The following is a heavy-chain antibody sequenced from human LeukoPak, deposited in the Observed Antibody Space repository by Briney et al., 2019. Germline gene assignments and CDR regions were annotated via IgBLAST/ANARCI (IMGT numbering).Heavy chain of an antibody. D-gene: IGHD2-2*01. CDR1: GFTFSSYA. V-gene: IGHV3-23*01. Sequence: GGSLRLSXAASGFTFSSYAMSWVRQAPGKGLEWVSAISGSGGSTYYADSVKGRFTISRDNSKNTLYLQMNSLRAEDTAVYYCAKVLQLLFYFDYWGQGTLVTVSS. J-gene: IGHJ4*02. CDR2: ISGSGGST. CDR3: AKVLQLLFYFDY.